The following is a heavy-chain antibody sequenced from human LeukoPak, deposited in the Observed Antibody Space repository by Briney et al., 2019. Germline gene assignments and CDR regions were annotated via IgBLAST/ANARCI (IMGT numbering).Heavy chain of an antibody. D-gene: IGHD7-27*01. Sequence: GGSLRLSCAASGFTVSSNYMSWVRQAPGKGLEWVSVIYSGGSTYYADSVKGRFTISRDNSKDTLYLQMNSLRAEDTAVYYCARHWGSFNGFDIWGQGTMVTVSS. J-gene: IGHJ3*02. CDR3: ARHWGSFNGFDI. CDR1: GFTVSSNY. CDR2: IYSGGST. V-gene: IGHV3-53*01.